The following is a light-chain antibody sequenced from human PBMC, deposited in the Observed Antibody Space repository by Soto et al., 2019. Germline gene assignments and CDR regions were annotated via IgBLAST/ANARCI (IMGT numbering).Light chain of an antibody. Sequence: EIVLTQSPGTLSLSPGERATLSCRASQSVSSSYLAWYQQKPGQAPRLLIYAASSRATGIPDWFSGSGSGTDFTLTSSRLEPEYFAVYYCQQYGSSPYTFGHGTKLEIK. J-gene: IGKJ2*01. CDR3: QQYGSSPYT. CDR1: QSVSSSY. CDR2: AAS. V-gene: IGKV3-20*01.